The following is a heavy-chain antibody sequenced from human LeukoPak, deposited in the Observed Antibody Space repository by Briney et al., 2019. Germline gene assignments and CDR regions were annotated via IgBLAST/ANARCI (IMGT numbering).Heavy chain of an antibody. CDR2: IYTSGST. CDR1: GGSISIYY. D-gene: IGHD3-10*01. CDR3: ARDKMVREPSDYYYGMDV. J-gene: IGHJ6*02. V-gene: IGHV4-4*07. Sequence: PSETLSLTCTVSGGSISIYYWSWIRQPAGKGLEWIGRIYTSGSTNYNPSLKSRVTMSVDTSKNQFSLKLSSVTGADAALYYCARDKMVREPSDYYYGMDVWGQGTTVTVSS.